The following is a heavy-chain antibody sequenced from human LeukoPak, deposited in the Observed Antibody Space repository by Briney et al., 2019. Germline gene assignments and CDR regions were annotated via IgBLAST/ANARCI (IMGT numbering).Heavy chain of an antibody. Sequence: GGSLRLSCAASGFTFDDYTTHWVRQAPGKGLEWVSGISWNSGSVGYADSVKGRFTISRDNAKNSLYLQMSSLRGEDTALYYCAKDRRNDFDYWGQGTLVTVSS. CDR3: AKDRRNDFDY. J-gene: IGHJ4*02. CDR1: GFTFDDYT. V-gene: IGHV3-9*01. CDR2: ISWNSGSV. D-gene: IGHD1-14*01.